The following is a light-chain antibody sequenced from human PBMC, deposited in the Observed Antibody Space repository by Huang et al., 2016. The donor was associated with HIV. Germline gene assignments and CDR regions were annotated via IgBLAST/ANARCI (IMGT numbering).Light chain of an antibody. CDR2: AAS. CDR1: QSVSSN. V-gene: IGKV3-15*01. J-gene: IGKJ1*01. CDR3: QQYNNWPRT. Sequence: EIVMTQSPATLSVSPGERATLSCRASQSVSSNLAWYQQKPGQAPRLRIYAASTRATGIPASFSGSGSGTEFTLTISSLQSEDFAVYYCQQYNNWPRTFGQGTKVEIK.